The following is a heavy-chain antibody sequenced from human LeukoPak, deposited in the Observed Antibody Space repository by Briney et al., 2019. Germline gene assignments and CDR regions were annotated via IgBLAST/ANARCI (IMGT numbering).Heavy chain of an antibody. CDR2: IYYSGST. CDR1: GGSISSYY. D-gene: IGHD2-15*01. V-gene: IGHV4-59*01. J-gene: IGHJ4*02. CDR3: ARGVVAGPYYFDY. Sequence: SETLSLTCTVSGGSISSYYWGWIRQPPGKGLEWIGYIYYSGSTNYNPSLKSRVTISVDTSKNQFSLKLSSVTAADTAVYYCARGVVAGPYYFDYWGQGTLVTVSS.